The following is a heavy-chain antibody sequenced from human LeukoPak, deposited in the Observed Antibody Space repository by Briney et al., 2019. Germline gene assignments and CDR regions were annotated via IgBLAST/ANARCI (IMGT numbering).Heavy chain of an antibody. D-gene: IGHD2-2*01. V-gene: IGHV3-7*03. CDR2: IKQDGSEK. CDR3: AREEYCSSTSCYDY. CDR1: GFTFRSYW. Sequence: GGSLRLSCAASGFTFRSYWMSWVRQAPGKGLEWVANIKQDGSEKYYVDSVKGRFTISRDNAKNSLYLQMNSLRAEDTAVYYCAREEYCSSTSCYDYWGQGTLVTVSS. J-gene: IGHJ4*02.